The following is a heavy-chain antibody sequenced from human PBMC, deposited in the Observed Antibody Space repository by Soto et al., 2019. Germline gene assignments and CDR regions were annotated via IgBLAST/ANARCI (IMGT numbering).Heavy chain of an antibody. CDR1: GFTFSSYG. CDR2: IWYDGSNK. D-gene: IGHD6-19*01. J-gene: IGHJ4*02. Sequence: QVQLVESGGGVVQPGRSLRLSCAASGFTFSSYGMHWVRQAPGKGLEWVAVIWYDGSNKYYADSVKGRFTISRDNSKNTLYLQMNSLRAEDTAVYYCAREKRWEEYSGGWFQDYWGQGTMVIVSS. CDR3: AREKRWEEYSGGWFQDY. V-gene: IGHV3-33*01.